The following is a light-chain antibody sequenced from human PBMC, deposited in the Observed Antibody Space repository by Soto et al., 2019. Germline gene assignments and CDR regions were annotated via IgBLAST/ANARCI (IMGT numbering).Light chain of an antibody. CDR3: QSYDSLRASVV. CDR2: GNS. CDR1: SSNIGAGHD. V-gene: IGLV1-40*01. Sequence: QSVLTQSPSVSGAPGQRVTISCTGSSSNIGAGHDVHWYQQFPGTAPKLLIYGNSNRPSGVPDRFSGSKSGTSASLAITGLQAEDEADYHCQSYDSLRASVVFGGGTKLTVL. J-gene: IGLJ2*01.